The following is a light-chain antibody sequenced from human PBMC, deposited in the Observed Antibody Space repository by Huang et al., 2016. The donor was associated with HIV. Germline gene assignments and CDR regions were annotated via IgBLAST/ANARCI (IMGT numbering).Light chain of an antibody. Sequence: ELVMTQSPATLSVSPGERVTLSCRASQGVGSNLAWYQQKPGQAPRLLIHGASSRAAGLPDRFSGSGSATEFTLTISTLQSEDFAVYYCQQYHNWPLTFGGGTKVEIK. J-gene: IGKJ4*01. V-gene: IGKV3-15*01. CDR2: GAS. CDR1: QGVGSN. CDR3: QQYHNWPLT.